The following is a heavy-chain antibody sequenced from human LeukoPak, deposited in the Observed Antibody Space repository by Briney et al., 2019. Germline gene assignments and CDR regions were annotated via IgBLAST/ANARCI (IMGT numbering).Heavy chain of an antibody. J-gene: IGHJ5*02. D-gene: IGHD2-2*01. CDR2: INHSGGT. Sequence: SETLSLTCAVYAYPLTNHYWIWIRQPPGKGLEWIGEINHSGGTNYNPSLKSRVTISVDTSKNQFFLKLTSVTAADTAVYYCARGPAAIRPWGQGTLVTVSS. V-gene: IGHV4-34*01. CDR1: AYPLTNHY. CDR3: ARGPAAIRP.